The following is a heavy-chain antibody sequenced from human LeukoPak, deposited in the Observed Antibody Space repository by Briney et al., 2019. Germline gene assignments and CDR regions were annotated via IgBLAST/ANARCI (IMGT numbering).Heavy chain of an antibody. CDR1: GYSISSGKY. CDR3: ARGPGISGDHIYPDY. Sequence: SETLSLTCSVSGYSISSGKYWAWIRQTPGKGLEWIGSIYESGSTYYTPSLKSRVTMSVDTSKNQFSLSLTSVTAADTAVYFCARGPGISGDHIYPDYWGQGIQVTVSS. V-gene: IGHV4-38-2*02. CDR2: IYESGST. D-gene: IGHD2-21*01. J-gene: IGHJ4*02.